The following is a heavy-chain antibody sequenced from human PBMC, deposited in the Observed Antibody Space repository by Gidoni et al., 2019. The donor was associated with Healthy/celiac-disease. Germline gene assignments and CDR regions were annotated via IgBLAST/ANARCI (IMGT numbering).Heavy chain of an antibody. Sequence: QVPLVQSGAAVKKPGSSVKVSCKASGGPFSSYATSWVRQAPGQGLAWVGGFIPSFGTANDAQKFQGRVTITADESTSTANMELSSLRSEDTAVDYCASRGGGYCSSTSCYAFDYWGQGTLVTVSS. CDR2: FIPSFGTA. V-gene: IGHV1-69*01. CDR3: ASRGGGYCSSTSCYAFDY. J-gene: IGHJ4*02. CDR1: GGPFSSYA. D-gene: IGHD2-2*01.